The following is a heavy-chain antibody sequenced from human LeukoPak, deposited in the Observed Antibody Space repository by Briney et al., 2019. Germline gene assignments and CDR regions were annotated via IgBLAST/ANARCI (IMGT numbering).Heavy chain of an antibody. Sequence: SETLSLTCTVSGGSISSYYWSWIRQPPGKGLEWIGYIYYSGSTNYNPSLKSRVTISVDTSKNQFSLKLSSVTAADTAVYYCAREETYYYGSGSYYNDPPDYWGQGTLVTVSS. CDR1: GGSISSYY. CDR2: IYYSGST. D-gene: IGHD3-10*01. J-gene: IGHJ4*02. CDR3: AREETYYYGSGSYYNDPPDY. V-gene: IGHV4-59*01.